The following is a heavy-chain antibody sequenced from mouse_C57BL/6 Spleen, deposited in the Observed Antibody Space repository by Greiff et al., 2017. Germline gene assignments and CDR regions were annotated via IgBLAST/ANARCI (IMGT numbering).Heavy chain of an antibody. CDR3: ARAGVVLSAMDY. J-gene: IGHJ4*01. CDR1: GYAFSSSW. CDR2: IYPGDGDT. Sequence: QVQLQQSGPELVKPGASVKISCKASGYAFSSSWMNWVKQRPGKGLEWIGRIYPGDGDTNYNGKFKGKATLTAVKSSSTAYMQLSSLTSEDSAVYFCARAGVVLSAMDYWGQGTSVTVSS. D-gene: IGHD1-1*02. V-gene: IGHV1-82*01.